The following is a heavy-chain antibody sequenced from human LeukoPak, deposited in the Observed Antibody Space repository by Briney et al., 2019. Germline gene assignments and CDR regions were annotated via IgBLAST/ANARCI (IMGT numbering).Heavy chain of an antibody. V-gene: IGHV3-30*02. CDR1: GFTFSSYG. J-gene: IGHJ4*02. Sequence: GGSLRLSCAASGFTFSSYGMHWVRQAPGKGLEWVAFIRYDGSNKYYADSVKGRFTISRDNSKNTLYLQMNSLRAEDTAVYYCAKDRLRYFDWVIAGYFDYWGQGTLVTVSS. CDR2: IRYDGSNK. CDR3: AKDRLRYFDWVIAGYFDY. D-gene: IGHD3-9*01.